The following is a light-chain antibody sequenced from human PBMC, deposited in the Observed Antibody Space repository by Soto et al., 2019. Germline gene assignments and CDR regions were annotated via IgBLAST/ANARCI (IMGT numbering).Light chain of an antibody. CDR2: GAS. J-gene: IGKJ5*01. Sequence: TQSPGTLSLSPGERVTLSCKASQTINNNYVAWYQQRPGRAPRLLVYGASSRATGIPDRFSGSGSGTDFTLTISRLEPEDFAVYYCQQYGSSPRITFGQGTRLEIK. CDR1: QTINNNY. V-gene: IGKV3-20*01. CDR3: QQYGSSPRIT.